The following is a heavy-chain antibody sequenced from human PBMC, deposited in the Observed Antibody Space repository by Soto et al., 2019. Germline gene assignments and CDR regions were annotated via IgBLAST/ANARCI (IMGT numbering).Heavy chain of an antibody. CDR3: AREKSSGYYYDY. D-gene: IGHD3-22*01. CDR1: GYTFTSYD. Sequence: QVQLVQSGAEVKKPGASVKVSCKASGYTFTSYDINWVRQATGQGLEWMGWMNPNSGNTAYAQKFQGRVTMTRNTTISMAYLELRSLRCEDTAVYSCAREKSSGYYYDYWGQGTLVTGSS. CDR2: MNPNSGNT. J-gene: IGHJ4*02. V-gene: IGHV1-8*01.